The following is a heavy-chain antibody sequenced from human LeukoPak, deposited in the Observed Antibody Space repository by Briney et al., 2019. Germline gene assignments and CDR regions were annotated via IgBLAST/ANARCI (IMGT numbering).Heavy chain of an antibody. CDR1: GGSISSGGYY. D-gene: IGHD2/OR15-2a*01. V-gene: IGHV4-31*03. Sequence: PSQTLSLTCTVSGGSISSGGYYWSWMRHHPGKGLEWIGYIYYSGSTYYNPSLKSRVTISVDSSKNQFSLKLSSVTAADTAVYYCARDSTPLAFDIWGQGTMVTVSS. J-gene: IGHJ3*02. CDR3: ARDSTPLAFDI. CDR2: IYYSGST.